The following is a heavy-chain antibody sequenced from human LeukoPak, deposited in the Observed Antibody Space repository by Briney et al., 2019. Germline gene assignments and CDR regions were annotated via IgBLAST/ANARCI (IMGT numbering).Heavy chain of an antibody. Sequence: ASVKVSCKVSGYTLTELSMHWVRQAPGKGLEWMGGFDPEDGETIYAQRFQGRVTMTEDTSTDTAYMELSSLRSGDTAVYYCATVKYGGSYSDWGQGTLVTVSS. J-gene: IGHJ4*02. CDR1: GYTLTELS. CDR3: ATVKYGGSYSD. D-gene: IGHD1-26*01. CDR2: FDPEDGET. V-gene: IGHV1-24*01.